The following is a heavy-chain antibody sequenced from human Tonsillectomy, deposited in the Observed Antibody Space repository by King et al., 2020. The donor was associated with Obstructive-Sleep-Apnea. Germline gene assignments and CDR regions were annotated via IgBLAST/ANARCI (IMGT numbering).Heavy chain of an antibody. V-gene: IGHV2-5*02. CDR1: GFSLSTSRVG. CDR2: IYWDDDK. J-gene: IGHJ4*02. Sequence: TLKESGPTLVKPTQTLTLTCTFSGFSLSTSRVGVGWIRQPPGKALEWLALIYWDDDKGYSPSLKSRLTITKDTSKNQVVLTMTNMDPVDTGTYYCAHSQASDGQGEIDYWGQGTLVTASS. CDR3: AHSQASDGQGEIDY. D-gene: IGHD5-24*01.